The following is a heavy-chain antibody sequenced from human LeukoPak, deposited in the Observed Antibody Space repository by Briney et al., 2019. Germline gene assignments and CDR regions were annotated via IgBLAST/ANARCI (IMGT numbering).Heavy chain of an antibody. J-gene: IGHJ4*02. D-gene: IGHD6-19*01. CDR2: ISYDGSKK. CDR3: ATKQWLVRTPPSGY. Sequence: GRSMRPSCAASGLTLSSNGTHWVRQPPDKGLEWVAAISYDGSKKYYADSVKGRFTNPKENSQNTLYLQMNSLRAEDTAVYYCATKQWLVRTPPSGYWGQGTLVTVSS. CDR1: GLTLSSNG. V-gene: IGHV3-30*03.